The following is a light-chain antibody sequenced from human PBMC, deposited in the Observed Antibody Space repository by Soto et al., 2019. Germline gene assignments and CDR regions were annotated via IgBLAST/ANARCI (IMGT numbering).Light chain of an antibody. J-gene: IGKJ1*01. CDR2: AAS. V-gene: IGKV1-39*01. Sequence: DIQMTQPPSSLSASVGDRVTITCRASQSISSYLNWYQQKPGKAPKLLIYAASSLQSGVPSRFSGSGSGTDFTLTISSLQPEDFATYYCQQSYNTPPWTFGQGTKVDIK. CDR3: QQSYNTPPWT. CDR1: QSISSY.